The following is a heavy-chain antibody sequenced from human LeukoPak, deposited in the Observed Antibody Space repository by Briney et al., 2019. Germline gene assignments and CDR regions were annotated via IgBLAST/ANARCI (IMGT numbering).Heavy chain of an antibody. D-gene: IGHD1-26*01. Sequence: PGGSLRLSCAASGFIFDDYGMSWVRQAPGKGLEWVSSISSSSSYIYYADSVKGRFTISRDNAKNSLYLQMNSLRAEDTAVYYCARVGRLRYMDVWGKGTTVTVSS. J-gene: IGHJ6*03. CDR3: ARVGRLRYMDV. CDR2: ISSSSSYI. V-gene: IGHV3-21*01. CDR1: GFIFDDYG.